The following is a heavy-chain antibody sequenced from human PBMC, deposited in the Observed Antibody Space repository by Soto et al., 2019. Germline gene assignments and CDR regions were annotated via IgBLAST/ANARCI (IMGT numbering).Heavy chain of an antibody. CDR2: IYYSGST. CDR1: GGSISSYY. CDR3: ARDRVVVVDANRGRYGMDV. J-gene: IGHJ6*02. V-gene: IGHV4-59*01. D-gene: IGHD2-15*01. Sequence: SETLSLTCTVSGGSISSYYWSWIRQPPGKGLEWIGYIYYSGSTNYNPSLKSRVTISVDTSKNQFSLKLSSVTAADTAVYYCARDRVVVVDANRGRYGMDVWGQGTTVTVSS.